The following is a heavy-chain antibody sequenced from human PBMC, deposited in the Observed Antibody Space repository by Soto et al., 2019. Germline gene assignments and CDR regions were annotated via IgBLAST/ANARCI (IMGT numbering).Heavy chain of an antibody. Sequence: GGSLRLSCAASGFTFSSYAMSWVRQAPGKGLEWVPAISGSGGSTYYADSVKGRFTISRDNSKNTLYLQMNSLRAEDTAVYYCAKVPGEDYYDSSGSFDYWGQGTLVTVSS. D-gene: IGHD3-22*01. V-gene: IGHV3-23*01. J-gene: IGHJ4*02. CDR1: GFTFSSYA. CDR2: ISGSGGST. CDR3: AKVPGEDYYDSSGSFDY.